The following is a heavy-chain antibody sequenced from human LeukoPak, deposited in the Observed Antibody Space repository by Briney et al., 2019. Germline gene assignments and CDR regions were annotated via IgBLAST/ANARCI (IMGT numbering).Heavy chain of an antibody. CDR1: GFTFSSYW. D-gene: IGHD1-7*01. Sequence: QPGGSLRLSCAASGFTFSSYWMHWVRQAPGKGLVWVSRINSDGSSTSYADSVKGRFTISRDNAKNTLYLQMNSLRAEDTAVYYCARGAVTGTTSHFQNYWGQGTLVTVSS. CDR3: ARGAVTGTTSHFQNY. V-gene: IGHV3-74*01. CDR2: INSDGSST. J-gene: IGHJ4*02.